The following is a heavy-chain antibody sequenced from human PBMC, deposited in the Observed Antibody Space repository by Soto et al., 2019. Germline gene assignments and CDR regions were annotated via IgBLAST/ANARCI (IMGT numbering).Heavy chain of an antibody. D-gene: IGHD3-9*01. CDR3: AKLSGYDILTGYYSYFDY. V-gene: IGHV3-23*01. CDR1: GFTFSSYA. J-gene: IGHJ4*02. Sequence: GGSLRLSCAASGFTFSSYAMTWVRQAPGKGLEWVSAISGSGGSTYYADSGKGRFTISRDNSKNTRYLQMNSLRAEDTAVYYCAKLSGYDILTGYYSYFDYWGQGTLVTVSS. CDR2: ISGSGGST.